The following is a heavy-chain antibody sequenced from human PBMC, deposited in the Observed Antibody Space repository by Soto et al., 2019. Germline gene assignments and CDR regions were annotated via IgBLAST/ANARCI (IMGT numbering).Heavy chain of an antibody. J-gene: IGHJ6*02. Sequence: EVQLVESGGGLVQPGGTLRLSCDTSGFTFSNYWMYWVRQVPGKGLVWVSRLNGDATPTNYPDSVKSRFTISRDNAKNTVYLQMSSLRAEDTAVYHCARGVGIYYAMYFWGQGSTVAFCS. CDR2: LNGDATPT. D-gene: IGHD1-26*01. CDR1: GFTFSNYW. CDR3: ARGVGIYYAMYF. V-gene: IGHV3-74*01.